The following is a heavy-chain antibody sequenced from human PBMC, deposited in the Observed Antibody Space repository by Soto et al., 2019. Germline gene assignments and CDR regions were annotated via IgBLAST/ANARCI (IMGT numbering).Heavy chain of an antibody. J-gene: IGHJ1*01. D-gene: IGHD6-13*01. CDR2: ISSSGGTI. CDR1: GFTFSDYY. Sequence: GGSLRLSCAASGFTFSDYYMSWIRQAPGKGLEWVSYISSSGGTIYYADSVKGRFTISRDNAKNSLFLQMNSLRAEDTAVYYCARDAAAWRGGTHFQHWGQGTLVTVSS. CDR3: ARDAAAWRGGTHFQH. V-gene: IGHV3-11*01.